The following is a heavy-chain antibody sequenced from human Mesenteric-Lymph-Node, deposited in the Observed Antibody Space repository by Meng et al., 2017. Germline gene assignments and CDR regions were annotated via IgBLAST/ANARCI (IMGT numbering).Heavy chain of an antibody. CDR3: ARDDGSGSYDY. D-gene: IGHD3-10*01. J-gene: IGHJ4*02. CDR1: AYTFTDYY. Sequence: ASVKVSCKASAYTFTDYYIHWVRQAPGQGLEWLGWINPNSGGTNYAQNFQGRVTLTRDKSVSTAYMDLSRLRSDDAAVYYCARDDGSGSYDYWGQGTLVTVSS. CDR2: INPNSGGT. V-gene: IGHV1-2*02.